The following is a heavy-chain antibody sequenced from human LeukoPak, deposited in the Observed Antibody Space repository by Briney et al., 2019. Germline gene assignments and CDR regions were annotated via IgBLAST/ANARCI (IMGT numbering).Heavy chain of an antibody. D-gene: IGHD1-26*01. V-gene: IGHV4-34*01. CDR3: ASGGSYYDAFDI. J-gene: IGHJ3*02. CDR2: INHSGST. CDR1: GGSFSGYY. Sequence: PSETLSLTCAVYGGSFSGYYWSWIRQPPGKGLEWIGEINHSGSTNYNPSLKSRVTISVDTSKNQFSLKLSSVTAADTAVYYCASGGSYYDAFDIWGQGTMVTVSS.